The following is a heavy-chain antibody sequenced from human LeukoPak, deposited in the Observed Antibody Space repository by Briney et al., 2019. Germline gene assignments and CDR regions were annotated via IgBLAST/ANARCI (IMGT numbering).Heavy chain of an antibody. D-gene: IGHD4-11*01. CDR1: GFDFSNYW. CDR2: IKQDGSEK. Sequence: PGGSLRLSCAASGFDFSNYWMYWVRQAPGKGLEWVANIKQDGSEKYYVDSVRGRFTFSRDNAKNSLSLQMNSLRAEDTAVYYCASNYGGWGQGTLVTVSS. J-gene: IGHJ4*02. V-gene: IGHV3-7*03. CDR3: ASNYGG.